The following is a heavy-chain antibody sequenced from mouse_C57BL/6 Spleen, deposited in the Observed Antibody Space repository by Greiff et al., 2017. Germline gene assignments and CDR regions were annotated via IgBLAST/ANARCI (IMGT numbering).Heavy chain of an antibody. CDR3: ARGGIGYYYGSDYLDY. CDR1: GYTFTSYW. J-gene: IGHJ2*01. D-gene: IGHD1-1*01. Sequence: QVQLQQPGAELVKPGASVKMSCKASGYTFTSYWITWVKQRPGQGLEWIGDIYPGSGSTNYNEKFKSKATLTVDTSSSTAYMQLSSLTSEDSAVYYCARGGIGYYYGSDYLDYWGQGTTLTVSS. CDR2: IYPGSGST. V-gene: IGHV1-55*01.